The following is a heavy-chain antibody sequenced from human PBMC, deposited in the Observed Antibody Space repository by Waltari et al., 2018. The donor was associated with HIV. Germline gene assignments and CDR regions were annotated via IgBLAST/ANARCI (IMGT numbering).Heavy chain of an antibody. CDR3: ARIQGAETRVDYYLGLDV. CDR1: GGSISSSSYY. CDR2: IYNSGNT. V-gene: IGHV4-39*07. J-gene: IGHJ6*02. Sequence: QLQLKGSGPGLVRPSETLSLTCTVSGGSISSSSYYWGWIRQPPGKGLEWIGNIYNSGNTYYNPSLKSRVTISVDTSKNQFSLSLSSVTAADTAVYYCARIQGAETRVDYYLGLDVWGPGTTVTVSS.